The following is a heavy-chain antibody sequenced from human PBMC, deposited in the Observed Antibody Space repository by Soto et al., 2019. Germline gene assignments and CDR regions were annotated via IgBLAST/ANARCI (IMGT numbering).Heavy chain of an antibody. CDR3: ARVLFGYGMDV. CDR2: IWYDGSNK. CDR1: GFTFISYG. D-gene: IGHD3-10*01. Sequence: GGSLRLSCAASGFTFISYGMHWVRQAPGKGLEWVAVIWYDGSNKYYADSVKGRFTISRDNSKNTLYLQMNSLRAEDTAVYYCARVLFGYGMDVWGQGTTVTVSS. J-gene: IGHJ6*01. V-gene: IGHV3-33*01.